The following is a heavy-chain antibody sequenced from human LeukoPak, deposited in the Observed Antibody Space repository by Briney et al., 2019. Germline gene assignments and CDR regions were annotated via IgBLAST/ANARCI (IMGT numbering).Heavy chain of an antibody. CDR2: IRSKAYGGTT. Sequence: GGSLRLSCTASGFTFGDYAMSWFRQAPGKGLEWVGFIRSKAYGGTTEYAASVKGRFTISRDDSKSIAYLQMNSLKTEDTAVYYCTRDQVVYFDWSYYYYYMDVWGKGTTVTISS. CDR1: GFTFGDYA. V-gene: IGHV3-49*03. D-gene: IGHD3-9*01. J-gene: IGHJ6*03. CDR3: TRDQVVYFDWSYYYYYMDV.